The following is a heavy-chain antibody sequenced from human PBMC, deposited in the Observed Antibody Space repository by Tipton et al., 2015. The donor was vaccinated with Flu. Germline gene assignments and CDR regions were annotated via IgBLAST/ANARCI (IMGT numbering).Heavy chain of an antibody. CDR1: GFTFSIYA. J-gene: IGHJ4*02. CDR3: ARGSGGSYY. D-gene: IGHD2-15*01. Sequence: SLRLSCAASGFTFSIYAMSWVRQAPGKRLEWISDISGGGGGTYYADSVKGRFTISRDNAKNSLYLQMNSLRAEDTAVYYCARGSGGSYYWGQGTLVTVSS. CDR2: ISGGGGGT. V-gene: IGHV3-23*01.